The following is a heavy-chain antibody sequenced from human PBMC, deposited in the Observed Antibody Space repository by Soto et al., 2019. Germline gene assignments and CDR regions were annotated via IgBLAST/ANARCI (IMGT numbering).Heavy chain of an antibody. CDR2: IYYSGST. CDR1: GGSISSYY. J-gene: IGHJ4*02. V-gene: IGHV4-59*01. D-gene: IGHD3-10*01. CDR3: ARRFGGNFDY. Sequence: SETLSLTCTVSGGSISSYYWSWIGQPPGKGLKWIGYIYYSGSTNYNPSLKSRVTISVDTSKNRFSLKLSSVTAADTAVYYCARRFGGNFDYWGQGTLVTVSS.